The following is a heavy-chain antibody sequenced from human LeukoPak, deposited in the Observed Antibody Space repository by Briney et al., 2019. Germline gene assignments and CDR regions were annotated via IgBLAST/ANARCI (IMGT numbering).Heavy chain of an antibody. CDR3: AKGIAARPNNWFDP. V-gene: IGHV3-53*01. Sequence: PGGSLRLSCAASGYTVSSNYMSWVRQAPGKGLQWVSVIYSGGRTYYADSVKGRFTISRDNSKNTLYLQMNSLRAEDTAVYYCAKGIAARPNNWFDPWGQGTLVTVSS. D-gene: IGHD6-6*01. CDR1: GYTVSSNY. J-gene: IGHJ5*02. CDR2: IYSGGRT.